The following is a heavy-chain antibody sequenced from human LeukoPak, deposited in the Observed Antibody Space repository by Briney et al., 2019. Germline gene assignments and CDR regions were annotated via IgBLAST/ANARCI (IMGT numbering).Heavy chain of an antibody. CDR2: IYYSGST. Sequence: SETLSLTCTVSGGSISSYYWSWIRQPPGKGLEWIGYIYYSGSTNYNPSLKSRVTILVDMSKNQFSLNLSSVTAAGTAVYYCARARQQVANAPFDYWGQGTLVTVSS. D-gene: IGHD6-13*01. CDR1: GGSISSYY. CDR3: ARARQQVANAPFDY. J-gene: IGHJ4*02. V-gene: IGHV4-59*01.